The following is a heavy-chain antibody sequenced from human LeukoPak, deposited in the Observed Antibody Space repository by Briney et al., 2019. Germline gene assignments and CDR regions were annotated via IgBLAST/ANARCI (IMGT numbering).Heavy chain of an antibody. Sequence: GGSLRLSCAASGFTFSSYAMSWVRQAPGKGLEWVSTITVSGGSTYYADSVKGRFTISRDNSKNTLYLQMNSLRAEDTAVYYCAKEPVAGAYYFDYWGQGTLVTVSS. V-gene: IGHV3-23*01. CDR1: GFTFSSYA. D-gene: IGHD6-19*01. J-gene: IGHJ4*02. CDR2: ITVSGGST. CDR3: AKEPVAGAYYFDY.